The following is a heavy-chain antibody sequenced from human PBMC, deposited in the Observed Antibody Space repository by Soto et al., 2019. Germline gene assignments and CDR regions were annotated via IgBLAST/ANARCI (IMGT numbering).Heavy chain of an antibody. D-gene: IGHD3-3*01. J-gene: IGHJ4*02. CDR2: TYYRSKWYN. Sequence: SQTLSLPCAISGDSVSSNSAAWNWIRQSPSRGLEWLGRTYYRSKWYNDYAVSVKSRITINPDTSKNQFSLQLNSVTPEDTAVYYCARVFSITIFGVVHYYFDYWGQGTLVTVSS. V-gene: IGHV6-1*01. CDR3: ARVFSITIFGVVHYYFDY. CDR1: GDSVSSNSAA.